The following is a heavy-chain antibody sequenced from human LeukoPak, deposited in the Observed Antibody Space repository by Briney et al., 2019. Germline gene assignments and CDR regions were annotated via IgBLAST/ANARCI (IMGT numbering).Heavy chain of an antibody. CDR1: GFTFSSYW. V-gene: IGHV3-74*01. J-gene: IGHJ3*02. D-gene: IGHD5-18*01. CDR3: ARDDVDTAMVTSGFAFDI. Sequence: GGSLRLSCAASGFTFSSYWMHWVRQAPGKGLVWVSRINSDGSSTSYADSVKGRFTLSRDNAKNTVYLQMNSLRAEDTAVYYCARDDVDTAMVTSGFAFDIWGQGTMVTVSS. CDR2: INSDGSST.